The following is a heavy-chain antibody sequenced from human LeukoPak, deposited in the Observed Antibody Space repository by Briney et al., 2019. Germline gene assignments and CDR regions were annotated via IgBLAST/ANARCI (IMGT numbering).Heavy chain of an antibody. CDR2: ISNSGSTI. J-gene: IGHJ4*02. CDR1: GFTFSSYG. Sequence: GGSLRLSCAASGFTFSSYGMSWVRQAPGKGLEWVSYISNSGSTIYYADSVKGRFTISRDNAKNSLYLQMNSLRAEDTAVYYCATPSGLCSSTSCYDESNDYWGQGTLVTVSS. V-gene: IGHV3-48*04. CDR3: ATPSGLCSSTSCYDESNDY. D-gene: IGHD2-2*01.